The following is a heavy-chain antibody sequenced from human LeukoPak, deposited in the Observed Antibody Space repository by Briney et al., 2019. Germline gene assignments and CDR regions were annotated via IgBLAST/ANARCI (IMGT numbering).Heavy chain of an antibody. CDR1: GFTFTAYG. D-gene: IGHD3-22*01. CDR2: ISYDGSNK. Sequence: GGSLRLSCSASGFTFTAYGMNWVRQAPGKGLEWVAVISYDGSNKYYADSVKGRFTISRDNSKNTLYLQMNSLRAEDTAVYYCAKVYGGLYYDSSGVHSRENAFDIWGQGTMVTVSS. J-gene: IGHJ3*02. CDR3: AKVYGGLYYDSSGVHSRENAFDI. V-gene: IGHV3-30*18.